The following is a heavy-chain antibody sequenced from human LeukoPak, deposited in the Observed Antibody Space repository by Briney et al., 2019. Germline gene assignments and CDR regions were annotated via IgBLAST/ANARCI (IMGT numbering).Heavy chain of an antibody. V-gene: IGHV4-39*01. Sequence: SETLSLTCTVSGGSITSSTYYWGWIRQPPGKGLEWIGSIYYSGSTYYNPSLKSRVTISVDTSKNQFSLRLTSVTAEDTAVYYCARHALTYSSGWDYWGQGTLVTVSS. J-gene: IGHJ4*02. CDR1: GGSITSSTYY. D-gene: IGHD6-19*01. CDR2: IYYSGST. CDR3: ARHALTYSSGWDY.